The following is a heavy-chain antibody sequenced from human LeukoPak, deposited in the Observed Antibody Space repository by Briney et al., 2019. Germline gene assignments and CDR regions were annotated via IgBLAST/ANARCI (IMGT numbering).Heavy chain of an antibody. CDR3: ARVSGSYSPFDY. D-gene: IGHD1-26*01. V-gene: IGHV4-34*01. J-gene: IGHJ4*02. Sequence: SETLSLTCAVYGGSFSGYYWSWIRQPPGKGLEWIGEINHSGSTNYNPSLKSRVTISVDTSKNLFSLKLSSVTAADTAVYYCARVSGSYSPFDYWGQGTLVTVSS. CDR2: INHSGST. CDR1: GGSFSGYY.